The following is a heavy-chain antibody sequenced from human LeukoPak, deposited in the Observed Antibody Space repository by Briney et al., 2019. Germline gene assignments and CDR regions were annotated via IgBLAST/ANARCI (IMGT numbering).Heavy chain of an antibody. V-gene: IGHV4-39*01. J-gene: IGHJ4*02. Sequence: SETLSLTCTVSGGSISSSSYYWGWIRQLPGKGLEWIGSIYYSGSTYYNPSLKSRVTISVDTSKNQFSLKLSSVTAADTAVYYCARLHEYYYDSSGYPYYYFDYWGQGTLVTVSS. CDR3: ARLHEYYYDSSGYPYYYFDY. CDR1: GGSISSSSYY. CDR2: IYYSGST. D-gene: IGHD3-22*01.